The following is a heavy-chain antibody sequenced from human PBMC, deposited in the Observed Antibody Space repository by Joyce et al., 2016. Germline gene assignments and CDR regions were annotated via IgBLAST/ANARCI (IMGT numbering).Heavy chain of an antibody. CDR3: AVRAGTYSFDC. J-gene: IGHJ4*02. Sequence: EVQLVESGGGLVQPGGSLRLSCVASGLTFSDYSMNWVLQAPGKGREWVSYINSGSSSIYYADSVKGRFTISRDNAKNSLYLQMNSLGAEDTAVYYCAVRAGTYSFDCWGQGTLVTVSS. CDR2: INSGSSSI. CDR1: GLTFSDYS. D-gene: IGHD1-1*01. V-gene: IGHV3-48*04.